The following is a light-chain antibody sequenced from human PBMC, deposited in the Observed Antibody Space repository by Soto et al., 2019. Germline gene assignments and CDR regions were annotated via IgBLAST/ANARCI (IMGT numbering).Light chain of an antibody. CDR1: IGPVTSGYY. V-gene: IGLV7-43*01. J-gene: IGLJ3*02. Sequence: QAVVTQEPSLTVSPGGTVTLTCASSIGPVTSGYYPSWFQQKLGQPPRALIHSATNKHSWTPARFSGSLLGGKAALTLSGVQPEDEADYYCLMYFGGAGVFGGGTKLTVL. CDR3: LMYFGGAGV. CDR2: SAT.